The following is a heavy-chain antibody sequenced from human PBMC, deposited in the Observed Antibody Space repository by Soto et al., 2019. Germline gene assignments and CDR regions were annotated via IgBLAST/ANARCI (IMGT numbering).Heavy chain of an antibody. J-gene: IGHJ4*02. CDR2: ISENGGSR. CDR1: GFTFSTYA. CDR3: AKPVKVISLPLHWLLPDY. D-gene: IGHD6-19*01. V-gene: IGHV3-23*01. Sequence: EVQLLESGGGLVQPGGSLRLSCAASGFTFSTYAISWVRQAPGKGLEWVSSISENGGSRYYADSVKGRFTISRDNSKNTLYLQMNSLRVEDTAVYYCAKPVKVISLPLHWLLPDYWGQGTLVTVSS.